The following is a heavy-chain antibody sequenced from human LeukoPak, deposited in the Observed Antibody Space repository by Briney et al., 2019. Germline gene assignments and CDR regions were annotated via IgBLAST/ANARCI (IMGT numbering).Heavy chain of an antibody. Sequence: SETLSLTCTVSGGSISSYYWSWIRQPPGKGLEWIGYIYYSGSTNYNPSLKSRVTISVDTSKNQFSLKLSSVTAADTAVYYCARTMGAPYYFDYWGQGTLVTVSS. D-gene: IGHD1-26*01. CDR1: GGSISSYY. V-gene: IGHV4-59*08. J-gene: IGHJ4*02. CDR2: IYYSGST. CDR3: ARTMGAPYYFDY.